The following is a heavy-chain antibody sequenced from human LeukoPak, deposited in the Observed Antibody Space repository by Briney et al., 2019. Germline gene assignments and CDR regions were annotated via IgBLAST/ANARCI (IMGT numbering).Heavy chain of an antibody. CDR2: IYSTGST. Sequence: SETLSLTCTVSGGSISSGSYYWSWIRQPAGKGLEWIGRIYSTGSTNYNPSLKSRVTISVDTSKKQFSLKLTSVTAADTAVYYCARGYCSSTSCYAGSYFDYWGQGTLVTVSS. CDR3: ARGYCSSTSCYAGSYFDY. CDR1: GGSISSGSYY. V-gene: IGHV4-61*02. J-gene: IGHJ4*02. D-gene: IGHD2-2*01.